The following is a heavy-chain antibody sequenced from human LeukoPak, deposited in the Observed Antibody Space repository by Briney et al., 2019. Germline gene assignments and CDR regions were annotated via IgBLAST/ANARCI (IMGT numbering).Heavy chain of an antibody. CDR2: IYPGDSDT. V-gene: IGHV5-51*01. CDR3: ARRERSGAFDI. J-gene: IGHJ3*02. Sequence: GESLQISCKGSGYRFTSYWIGWVRQMPGKGLEWMGIIYPGDSDTRYSPSFQGQVTISADKSISTAYLQWSSLTASDTAMYYCARRERSGAFDIWGQGTMVTVSS. D-gene: IGHD5-24*01. CDR1: GYRFTSYW.